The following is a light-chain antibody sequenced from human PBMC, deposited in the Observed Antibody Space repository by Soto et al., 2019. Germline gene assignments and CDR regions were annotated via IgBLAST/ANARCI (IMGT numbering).Light chain of an antibody. Sequence: IVMTQSPATLSVSPGGRATLSCRASQSISTKLAWYQQKPGQAPRLLIYGASTRAPGIPVRFSGSGPGTEFTLTITSLQSEDFAVYYCQEYNDWRPITFGGGTKVDIK. J-gene: IGKJ4*01. CDR1: QSISTK. CDR2: GAS. V-gene: IGKV3-15*01. CDR3: QEYNDWRPIT.